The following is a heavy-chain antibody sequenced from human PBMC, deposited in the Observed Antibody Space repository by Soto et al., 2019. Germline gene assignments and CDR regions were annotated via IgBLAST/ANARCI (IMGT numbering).Heavy chain of an antibody. CDR3: GRQLVDAAMDY. V-gene: IGHV4-34*01. J-gene: IGHJ4*02. D-gene: IGHD5-18*01. CDR1: GGSFDVYY. CDR2: IHHSGST. Sequence: PSETLSLTCALYGGSFDVYYWSWTRQSPGKGLEWIGEIHHSGSTKYNPSLKSRVSLSVDTSTKQFSLKMTSMTAADRGVYYCGRQLVDAAMDYWGQGTLVTVSS.